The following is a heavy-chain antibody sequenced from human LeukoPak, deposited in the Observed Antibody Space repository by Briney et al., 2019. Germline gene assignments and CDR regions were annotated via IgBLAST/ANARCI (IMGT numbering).Heavy chain of an antibody. CDR3: AKDSPTDDAFDI. J-gene: IGHJ3*02. V-gene: IGHV3-9*01. D-gene: IGHD1-14*01. Sequence: PGRSLRLSCAASGFTLDDYAMHWVRQAPGKGLEWVSGITWNSGDIGYADSVKGRFTISRDNAKNSLYLQMNSLRAEDTALYYCAKDSPTDDAFDIWGQGTMVTVSS. CDR2: ITWNSGDI. CDR1: GFTLDDYA.